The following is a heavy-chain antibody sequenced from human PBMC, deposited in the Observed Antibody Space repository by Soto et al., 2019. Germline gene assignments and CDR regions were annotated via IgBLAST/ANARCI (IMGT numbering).Heavy chain of an antibody. Sequence: PGESLKISCKGSAYSFTSYWIVWVRQMPGTGLEWXGXIXXXDXDXXXSXXFXGQVTISADKSISTAYLQWSSLKASDTAMYYCARRSVGGSDAFDIWGQGTMVTVSS. V-gene: IGHV5-51*01. D-gene: IGHD2-15*01. CDR2: IXXXDXDX. J-gene: IGHJ3*02. CDR1: AYSFTSYW. CDR3: ARRSVGGSDAFDI.